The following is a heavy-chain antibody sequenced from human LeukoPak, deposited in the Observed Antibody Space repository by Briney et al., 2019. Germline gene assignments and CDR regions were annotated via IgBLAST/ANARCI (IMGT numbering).Heavy chain of an antibody. Sequence: GGSLRLSCAASGFTFSIYAMSWVRQGTGKGLEWVSSTSSGGELIFYADSVKGRFTISRDNSKNTLYLQMNSLRAEDTAVYYCAKDRPNYYHDNGHYYRRGGDCWGQGTLVTVSS. CDR3: AKDRPNYYHDNGHYYRRGGDC. CDR2: TSSGGELI. V-gene: IGHV3-23*01. CDR1: GFTFSIYA. J-gene: IGHJ4*02. D-gene: IGHD3-22*01.